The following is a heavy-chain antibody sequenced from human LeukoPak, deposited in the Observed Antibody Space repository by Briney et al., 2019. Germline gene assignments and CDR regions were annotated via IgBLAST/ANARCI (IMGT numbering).Heavy chain of an antibody. CDR3: ARDHEGYSSVHNQNWFDP. D-gene: IGHD6-25*01. CDR1: GGSISSGDYY. CDR2: IYYSGST. Sequence: PSETLSLTCTVSGGSISSGDYYWSWIRQPPGKGLEWIGYIYYSGSTYYNPSLKSRVTISVDTSKNRFSLKLSSVTAADTAVYYCARDHEGYSSVHNQNWFDPWGQGTLVTVSS. V-gene: IGHV4-30-4*08. J-gene: IGHJ5*02.